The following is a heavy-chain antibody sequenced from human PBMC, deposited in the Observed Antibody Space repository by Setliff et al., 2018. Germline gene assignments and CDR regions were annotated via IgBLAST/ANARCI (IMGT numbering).Heavy chain of an antibody. D-gene: IGHD2-15*01. V-gene: IGHV4-39*07. CDR1: GGSISSSSYY. J-gene: IGHJ4*02. CDR2: IYYSGST. Sequence: SETLSLTGTVSGGSISSSSYYWGWIRQPPGKGLEWIGSIYYSGSTYYNPSLKSRVTISVDTSKKKFSLKLSSVTAADTAVYYCARDLVGYCSGGSCYDWDYWGQGTLVTVSS. CDR3: ARDLVGYCSGGSCYDWDY.